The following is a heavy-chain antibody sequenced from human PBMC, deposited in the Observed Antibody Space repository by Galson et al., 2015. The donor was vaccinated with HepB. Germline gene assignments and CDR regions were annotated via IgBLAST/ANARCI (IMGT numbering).Heavy chain of an antibody. D-gene: IGHD4-23*01. CDR2: IYSAGST. V-gene: IGHV3-66*02. CDR1: GFTVSSNY. Sequence: SLRLSCAASGFTVSSNYMSWVRQAPGKGLEWVSVIYSAGSTYYADSVKGRCTISRDNSKNTLYLQMNSLRAEDTAVYYCARGGHGGNSFSFDYCGQGTLVTASS. CDR3: ARGGHGGNSFSFDY. J-gene: IGHJ4*02.